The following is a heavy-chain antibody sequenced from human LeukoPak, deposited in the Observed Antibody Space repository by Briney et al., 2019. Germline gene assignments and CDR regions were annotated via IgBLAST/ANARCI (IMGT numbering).Heavy chain of an antibody. CDR3: ARERMGLRYGGFGY. CDR1: GGTFSSYA. V-gene: IGHV1-69*04. J-gene: IGHJ4*02. D-gene: IGHD3-9*01. CDR2: IIPIFGIA. Sequence: SVKVSCKASGGTFSSYAISWVRQAPGQGLEWMGRIIPIFGIANYAQKFQGRVTITADKSTSTAYMELSSLRSEDTAVYYCARERMGLRYGGFGYLGQGTLVNVSS.